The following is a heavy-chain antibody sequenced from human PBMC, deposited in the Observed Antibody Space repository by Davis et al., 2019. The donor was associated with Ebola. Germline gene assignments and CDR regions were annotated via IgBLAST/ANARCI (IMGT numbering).Heavy chain of an antibody. V-gene: IGHV4-59*08. J-gene: IGHJ6*02. Sequence: SETLSLTCTVSGGSISSYYWSWIRQPPGKGLEWIGYIYYSGSTNYNPSLKSRVTISVDTSKNQFSLKLSSVTAADTAVYYCARVGILPGRHYGMDVWGQGTTVTVSS. CDR2: IYYSGST. CDR3: ARVGILPGRHYGMDV. D-gene: IGHD1-26*01. CDR1: GGSISSYY.